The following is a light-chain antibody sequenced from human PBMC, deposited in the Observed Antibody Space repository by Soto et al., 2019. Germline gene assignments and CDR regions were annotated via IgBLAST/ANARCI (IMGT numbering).Light chain of an antibody. CDR2: GAS. CDR1: QSVSSNY. V-gene: IGKV3-20*01. CDR3: QQYDSYSWT. Sequence: EIVLTQSPGTLSLSAGERATLSCRAGQSVSSNYLAWYQQQPRHAPTLLIHGASNTATAIPDRFSGSGSGTEFTLTLNSLQPDDFATSYCQQYDSYSWTFDQGTKVDIK. J-gene: IGKJ1*01.